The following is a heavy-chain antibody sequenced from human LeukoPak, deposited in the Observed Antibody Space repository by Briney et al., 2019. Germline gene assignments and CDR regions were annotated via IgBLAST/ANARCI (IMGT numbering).Heavy chain of an antibody. J-gene: IGHJ3*02. CDR2: TYYRSDWLN. V-gene: IGHV6-1*01. CDR3: ARSLWGGALDI. D-gene: IGHD3-16*01. Sequence: KCSQTLSLTCAISGDSVSSNNAVWNWIRQSPSRGLEWLGQTYYRSDWLNDSAVAVKSRITITPDTSKNQISLQLDSVTPEDTAVYYCARSLWGGALDIWGQGTTVAVAS. CDR1: GDSVSSNNAV.